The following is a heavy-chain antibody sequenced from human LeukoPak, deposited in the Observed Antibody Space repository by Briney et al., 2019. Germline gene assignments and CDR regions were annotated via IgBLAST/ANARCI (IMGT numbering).Heavy chain of an antibody. V-gene: IGHV3-7*01. CDR2: IKQDGSEK. CDR3: AREYYGMDV. Sequence: GGSLRLSCAAPGFTFSSYWMSWVRQAPGKGLEWVANIKQDGSEKYYVDSVKGRFTISRDNAKNSLYLQMNSLRAEDTAVYYCAREYYGMDVWGQGTTVTVSS. CDR1: GFTFSSYW. J-gene: IGHJ6*02.